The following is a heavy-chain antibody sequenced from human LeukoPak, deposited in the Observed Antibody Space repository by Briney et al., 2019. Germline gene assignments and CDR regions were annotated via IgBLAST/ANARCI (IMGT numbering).Heavy chain of an antibody. CDR2: ISYGGST. D-gene: IGHD6-13*01. V-gene: IGHV4-61*01. Sequence: SETLSLTCTVSGGSVSSGSYYWSWIRQPPGKGLERIGYISYGGSTNYNPSLKSRVTTSVGTSKNQFSLKLSSVTAADTAVYYCARGRGAAAAGKYYFDYWGQGTLVTVSS. CDR3: ARGRGAAAAGKYYFDY. J-gene: IGHJ4*02. CDR1: GGSVSSGSYY.